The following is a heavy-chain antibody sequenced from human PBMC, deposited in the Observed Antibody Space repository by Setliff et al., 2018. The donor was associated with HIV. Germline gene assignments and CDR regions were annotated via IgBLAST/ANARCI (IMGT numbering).Heavy chain of an antibody. Sequence: GSGPTLVNPTQTLTLTCTFSGFSLTTSGMCVTWIRQPPGRALEWLARIDWDDDKYYSTSLKTRLTISRDTSKNQVVLTMTNVDPVDTATYYCAQLLLPLGAYNYETWGQGMLVTSPQ. D-gene: IGHD1-1*01. V-gene: IGHV2-70*11. CDR1: GFSLTTSGMC. CDR3: AQLLLPLGAYNYET. CDR2: IDWDDDK. J-gene: IGHJ5*02.